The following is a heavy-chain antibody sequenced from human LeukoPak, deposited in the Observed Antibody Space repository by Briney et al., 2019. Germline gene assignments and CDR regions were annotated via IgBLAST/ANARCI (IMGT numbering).Heavy chain of an antibody. CDR2: ISGNGGGT. D-gene: IGHD6-13*01. Sequence: SLRLSCAALGFTFSSYAMSWARQAPGKGLEWVSGISGNGGGTYYADSVKGRFTISRDNSKNTLYLQMNSLRAEDTAVYYCAKSFGYSRSWFDYWGQGTLATVSS. V-gene: IGHV3-23*01. J-gene: IGHJ4*02. CDR3: AKSFGYSRSWFDY. CDR1: GFTFSSYA.